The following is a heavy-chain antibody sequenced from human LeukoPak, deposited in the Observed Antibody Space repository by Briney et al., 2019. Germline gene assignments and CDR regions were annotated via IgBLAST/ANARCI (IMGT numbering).Heavy chain of an antibody. Sequence: ASVKVSCRASGYSFTDYGITWVRQAPGQGLEWMGWISGRNGNTNYSQRLQGRVTMTTDTSTSTAYMELRSLTSDDTAVYYCARDHALWSNCFDYWGQGTLVTVSS. CDR3: ARDHALWSNCFDY. CDR2: ISGRNGNT. CDR1: GYSFTDYG. D-gene: IGHD2/OR15-2a*01. J-gene: IGHJ4*02. V-gene: IGHV1-18*01.